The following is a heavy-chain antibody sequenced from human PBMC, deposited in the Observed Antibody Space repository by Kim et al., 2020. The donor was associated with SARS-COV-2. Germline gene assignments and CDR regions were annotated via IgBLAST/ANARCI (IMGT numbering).Heavy chain of an antibody. CDR2: IRSKRYGETT. D-gene: IGHD3-22*01. J-gene: IGHJ4*02. CDR1: GLNFGDYA. CDR3: TSGPYYYDSAAYYNDY. V-gene: IGHV3-49*03. Sequence: GGSLRLSCTTSGLNFGDYAMSWFRQAPGKGLEWVALIRSKRYGETTEYAASVKCRFTIARDDSKRNAYMQMNGLKTEDTAVYDCTSGPYYYDSAAYYNDYWGQGTLVTVSS.